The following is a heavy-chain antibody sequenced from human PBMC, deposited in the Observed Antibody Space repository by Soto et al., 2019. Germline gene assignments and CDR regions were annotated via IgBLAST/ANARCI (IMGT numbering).Heavy chain of an antibody. V-gene: IGHV3-7*03. CDR1: GFTFSTPW. J-gene: IGHJ4*02. D-gene: IGHD3-9*01. CDR3: VRDNSLTY. Sequence: GGSLRLSCAASGFTFSTPWMNWVRQAPGKGLEWVASIKPDGSSQYYVDSVKGRFVISRDNAKNSLYLQMNSLRAEDTAVYYCVRDNSLTYWGQGALVTVSS. CDR2: IKPDGSSQ.